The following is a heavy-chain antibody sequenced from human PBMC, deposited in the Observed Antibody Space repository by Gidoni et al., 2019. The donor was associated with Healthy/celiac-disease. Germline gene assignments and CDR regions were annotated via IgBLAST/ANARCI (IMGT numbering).Heavy chain of an antibody. Sequence: EVHLVESGGGLVQPGGSLRLSCSPPGFPFSSYDMHWVRQATGKGLEWVSAIGTAGDTYYPGSVKGRFTISRENAKNSLYLQMNSLRAGDTAVYYCARGESAYYYGMDVWGQGTTVTVSS. CDR1: GFPFSSYD. J-gene: IGHJ6*02. V-gene: IGHV3-13*01. CDR2: IGTAGDT. D-gene: IGHD1-26*01. CDR3: ARGESAYYYGMDV.